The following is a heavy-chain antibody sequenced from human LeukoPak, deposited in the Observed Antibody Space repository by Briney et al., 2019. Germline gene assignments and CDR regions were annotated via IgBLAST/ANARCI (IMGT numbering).Heavy chain of an antibody. V-gene: IGHV5-51*01. Sequence: GESLKISCKGSGYSFTSYWIGWVRQMPGKGLEWMGIIYPGDSDTRYSPSFQGQVTISADKSISTAYLQWSSLKASDTAMYYCASHYDCSGYYFDYWGQGTLVTVSS. D-gene: IGHD3-22*01. CDR2: IYPGDSDT. CDR1: GYSFTSYW. J-gene: IGHJ4*02. CDR3: ASHYDCSGYYFDY.